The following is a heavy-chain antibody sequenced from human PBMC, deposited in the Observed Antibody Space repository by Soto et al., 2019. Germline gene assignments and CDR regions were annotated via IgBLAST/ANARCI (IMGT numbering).Heavy chain of an antibody. D-gene: IGHD3-16*01. Sequence: QVQLVESGGGVVQPGRSLRLSCAASGFTFSSYDMHWVRQAPGKGLEWVAFIWYDGSNKYTADSVKGRFTISRDNSKNTLYLQMNSLRGEDTAVYYWARGGNNWFDSWGQGTLVTVSS. CDR1: GFTFSSYD. CDR2: IWYDGSNK. J-gene: IGHJ5*01. V-gene: IGHV3-33*01. CDR3: ARGGNNWFDS.